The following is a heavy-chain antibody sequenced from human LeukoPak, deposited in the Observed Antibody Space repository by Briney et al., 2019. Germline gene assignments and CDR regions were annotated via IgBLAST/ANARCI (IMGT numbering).Heavy chain of an antibody. CDR3: ARSLPYGTTWYGRSDF. Sequence: GGSLRLSCAASGFNFNNYWMSWLRQAPGKGLEWVANIKDDGSEEYYVDSVKGRFTISRDNAMNSLYLQMNSLRAEDTAIYYCARSLPYGTTWYGRSDFWGQGTLVTVSS. CDR2: IKDDGSEE. D-gene: IGHD6-13*01. V-gene: IGHV3-7*03. J-gene: IGHJ4*02. CDR1: GFNFNNYW.